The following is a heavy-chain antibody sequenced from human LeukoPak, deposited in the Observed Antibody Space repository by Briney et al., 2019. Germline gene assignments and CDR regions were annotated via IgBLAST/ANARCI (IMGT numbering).Heavy chain of an antibody. J-gene: IGHJ3*02. CDR1: GYTGIKLS. V-gene: IGHV1-24*01. Sequence: ASVKVSCKLSGYTGIKLSMHWVRQVPGKGLEWMGGFDPEDGETKYAQKFQGRVTMTEDTSTDTAYMELSRLTSEDTAVYYCATHTISGVVTYASLIWGRGTLVAVSS. CDR2: FDPEDGET. CDR3: ATHTISGVVTYASLI. D-gene: IGHD3-3*01.